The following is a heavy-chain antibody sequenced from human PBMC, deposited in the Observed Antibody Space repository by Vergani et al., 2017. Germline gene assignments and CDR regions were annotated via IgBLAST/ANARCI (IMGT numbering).Heavy chain of an antibody. CDR1: GLTFDDYA. Sequence: EVQLVESGGGLVPPGRSLRLPCAASGLTFDDYAMHWARQATGKGLEWVSGISWNSGSIGYAGSVKGRFTISRDNAKNSLYLQMNSLRAEDTALYYCAKDHYDFWSGYPNLSPFDLWGRGTLVTVSS. D-gene: IGHD3-3*01. J-gene: IGHJ2*01. CDR3: AKDHYDFWSGYPNLSPFDL. CDR2: ISWNSGSI. V-gene: IGHV3-9*01.